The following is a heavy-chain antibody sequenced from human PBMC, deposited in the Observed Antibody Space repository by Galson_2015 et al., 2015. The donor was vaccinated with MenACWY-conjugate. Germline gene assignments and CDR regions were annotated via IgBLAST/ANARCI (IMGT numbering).Heavy chain of an antibody. CDR2: TFHSGKT. CDR1: GASISSNYW. J-gene: IGHJ4*01. CDR3: APLWASNSFDS. V-gene: IGHV4-4*02. D-gene: IGHD4-11*01. Sequence: ETLSLTSGVSGASISSNYWWSWVRQPPEKGLEWIGETFHSGKTYYNPSLKSRVSISVDKSKNQFSLNLSSVTAADTAVYYCAPLWASNSFDSWGHGTLVTVSS.